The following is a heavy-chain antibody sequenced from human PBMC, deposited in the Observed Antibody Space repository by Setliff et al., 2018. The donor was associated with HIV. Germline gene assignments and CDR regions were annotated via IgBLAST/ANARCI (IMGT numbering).Heavy chain of an antibody. J-gene: IGHJ4*02. V-gene: IGHV3-15*07. CDR1: GFSFADVW. D-gene: IGHD3-22*01. Sequence: GSLRLSCAASGFSFADVWMHWVRQAPGRGLEWVGRIKRKSDGGTTDYAAPVKGRFTISRDDSKNTLYLQMNSLKTEDTAVYYCTTDSYYYDSSGYPAEDWGQGTLVTVSS. CDR3: TTDSYYYDSSGYPAED. CDR2: IKRKSDGGTT.